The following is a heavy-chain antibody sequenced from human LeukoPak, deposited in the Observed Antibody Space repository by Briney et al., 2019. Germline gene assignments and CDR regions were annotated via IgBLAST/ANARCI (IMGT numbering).Heavy chain of an antibody. J-gene: IGHJ4*02. V-gene: IGHV4-39*07. D-gene: IGHD5-12*01. Sequence: PSETLSLTCTVSGGSISSSSYYWGWIRQPPGKGLEWIGSIYYSGSTYYNPSLKSRVTISVDTSKNQFSLKLSSVTAADTAVYYCARGGIDSGYDYWGQGTLVTVSS. CDR2: IYYSGST. CDR3: ARGGIDSGYDY. CDR1: GGSISSSSYY.